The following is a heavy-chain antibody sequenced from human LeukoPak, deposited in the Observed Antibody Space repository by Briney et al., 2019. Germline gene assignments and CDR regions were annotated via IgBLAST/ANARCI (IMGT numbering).Heavy chain of an antibody. V-gene: IGHV3-30*02. CDR1: GFTFSSYG. D-gene: IGHD1-26*01. CDR2: IRYDGSNK. Sequence: PGGSLRLSCAASGFTFSSYGMHWVRQAPGKGLEWVAFIRYDGSNKYYADSVKGRFTISRDNSKNTLYLQMNSLRAEDTAVYYCAKERWDYSGSSHYFDYWGQGTLVTVSS. CDR3: AKERWDYSGSSHYFDY. J-gene: IGHJ4*02.